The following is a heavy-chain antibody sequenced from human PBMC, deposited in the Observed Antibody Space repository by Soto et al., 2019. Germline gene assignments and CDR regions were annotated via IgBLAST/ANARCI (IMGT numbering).Heavy chain of an antibody. CDR3: ARGIGYCSSINCYSSRRLRFDS. CDR2: VNHSGTT. D-gene: IGHD2-2*01. J-gene: IGHJ4*02. Sequence: QVQLQQWGAGLLKPSETLSLTCAVYGGSFSGYYWTWIRQSPEKGLEWIGEVNHSGTTYYNPSLKTRVTLSLHTPKNQFSLKMSSVTAADTAVYYCARGIGYCSSINCYSSRRLRFDSWGQGTLVTVSS. V-gene: IGHV4-34*01. CDR1: GGSFSGYY.